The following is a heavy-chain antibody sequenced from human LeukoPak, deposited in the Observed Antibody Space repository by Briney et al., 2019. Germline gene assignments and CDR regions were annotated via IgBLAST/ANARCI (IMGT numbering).Heavy chain of an antibody. V-gene: IGHV1-2*02. D-gene: IGHD3-10*01. CDR1: GYTFTGYY. J-gene: IGHJ4*02. CDR2: INPNSGGT. Sequence: ASVTVSCKASGYTFTGYYMHWVRQAPGQGLEWMGWINPNSGGTNYAQKFQGRVTMTRDTSISTAYMELSRLRSDDTAVYYCAREHGSGSYPTMADWGQGTLVTVSS. CDR3: AREHGSGSYPTMAD.